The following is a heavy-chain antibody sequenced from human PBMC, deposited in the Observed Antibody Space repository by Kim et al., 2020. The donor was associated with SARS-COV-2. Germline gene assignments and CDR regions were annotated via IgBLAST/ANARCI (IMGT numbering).Heavy chain of an antibody. Sequence: GGSLRLSCAASGITFTGYCMHWVRQGAGKGLVWVARINTDGSDNFYADAVEGRFTISRDNAKKMLYLEMNSLRLEDTAVDYCVSDRRTWDWGQGTLVTVS. CDR2: INTDGSDN. CDR1: GITFTGYC. J-gene: IGHJ4*02. CDR3: VSDRRTWD. V-gene: IGHV3-74*01. D-gene: IGHD1-7*01.